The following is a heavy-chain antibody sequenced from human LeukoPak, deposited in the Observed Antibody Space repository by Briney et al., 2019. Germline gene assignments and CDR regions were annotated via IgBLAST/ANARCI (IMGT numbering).Heavy chain of an antibody. CDR3: ARDLGRKAIVATMGLDV. V-gene: IGHV3-74*01. Sequence: GGSLRLSCAASGFTFSNYWMHWVRHAPGKGLVWVSRINSDGSSTIYADSVKGRFTISRDNAKNSLYLQMNSLRAEDTAVYYCARDLGRKAIVATMGLDVWGKGTTVTISS. D-gene: IGHD5-12*01. J-gene: IGHJ6*04. CDR1: GFTFSNYW. CDR2: INSDGSST.